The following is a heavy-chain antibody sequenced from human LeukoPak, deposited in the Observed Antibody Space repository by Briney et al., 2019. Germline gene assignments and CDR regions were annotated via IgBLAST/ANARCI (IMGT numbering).Heavy chain of an antibody. CDR3: ARSEYFGGDCYSINRAEYFLH. V-gene: IGHV3-7*04. D-gene: IGHD2-21*02. CDR2: IKEDGSHK. Sequence: GGSLRLSCAASGFTFSSYWMAWVRQAPGKGLEWVANIKEDGSHKDYVDSVKGRFTISRDNAKNSLYLQMNSLRAEDTAVYYCARSEYFGGDCYSINRAEYFLHWGQGTLVTVSS. J-gene: IGHJ1*01. CDR1: GFTFSSYW.